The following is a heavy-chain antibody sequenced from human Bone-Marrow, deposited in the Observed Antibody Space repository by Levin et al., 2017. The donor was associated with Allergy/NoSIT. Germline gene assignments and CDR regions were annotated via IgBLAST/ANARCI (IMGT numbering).Heavy chain of an antibody. CDR2: IYFIGTT. CDR3: ARHGPYSGGWPFDY. CDR1: GGSVSGSISSNNYY. D-gene: IGHD6-25*01. Sequence: SETLSLTCTVSGGSVSGSISSNNYYWGWVRLPPGKGLEWIGTIYFIGTTFYNSALKSRVTMSVDTSKNQLSLKLRSVTAADTATYYCARHGPYSGGWPFDYWGQGALVTGSS. J-gene: IGHJ4*02. V-gene: IGHV4-39*01.